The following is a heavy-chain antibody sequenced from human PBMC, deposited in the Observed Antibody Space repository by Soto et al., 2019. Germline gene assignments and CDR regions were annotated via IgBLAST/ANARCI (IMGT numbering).Heavy chain of an antibody. V-gene: IGHV4-59*08. D-gene: IGHD5-18*01. CDR1: GDTISSYY. Sequence: SETLSLTCSVSGDTISSYYWSWVRQPPGKGLEWIGEIYHSGSTNYNPSLKSRVTISVDTPKNQFSLKLSSVTVADTAVYYCDSNSYGYTFDVYWGQGTRVTVSS. CDR2: IYHSGST. J-gene: IGHJ4*02. CDR3: DSNSYGYTFDVY.